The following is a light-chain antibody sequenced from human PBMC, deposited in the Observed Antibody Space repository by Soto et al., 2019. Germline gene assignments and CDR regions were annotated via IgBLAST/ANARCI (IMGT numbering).Light chain of an antibody. V-gene: IGKV1-5*03. CDR3: QQYNSFIWT. J-gene: IGKJ1*01. Sequence: DIQMTPSPSTLSASVGDRVTIIFRASQSIISWLALYQQKPGKAPKLLISKASNLDSGVPSRFSGSGSGTEFNLTISSLQPEDFATYYCQQYNSFIWTFGRGTKVDIK. CDR1: QSIISW. CDR2: KAS.